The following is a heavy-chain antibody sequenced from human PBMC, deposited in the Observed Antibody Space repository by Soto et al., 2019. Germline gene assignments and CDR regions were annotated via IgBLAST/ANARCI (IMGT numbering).Heavy chain of an antibody. V-gene: IGHV1-3*01. CDR3: ARGPSLDYYYYGMDV. CDR1: GYTFTSYA. CDR2: INAGNGNT. J-gene: IGHJ6*02. D-gene: IGHD6-6*01. Sequence: GASVKVSCKASGYTFTSYAMHWVRQAPGQRLEWMGWINAGNGNTKYSQKFQGRVTITRDTSASTAYMELSSLRSEDTAVYYCARGPSLDYYYYGMDVWGQGTTVTVSS.